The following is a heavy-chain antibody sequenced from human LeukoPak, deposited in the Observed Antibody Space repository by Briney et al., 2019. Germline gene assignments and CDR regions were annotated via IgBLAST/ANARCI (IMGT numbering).Heavy chain of an antibody. D-gene: IGHD6-13*01. CDR1: GGSISSYY. CDR2: IYYSGST. Sequence: TPSETLSLTCTVSGGSISSYYWSWIRQPPGKGLEWIGYIYYSGSTNYNPSLKSRVTISVDTSKNQFSLKLSSVTAADTAVYYCARASIASGRGDFDYWGQGTLVTVSS. CDR3: ARASIASGRGDFDY. J-gene: IGHJ4*02. V-gene: IGHV4-59*01.